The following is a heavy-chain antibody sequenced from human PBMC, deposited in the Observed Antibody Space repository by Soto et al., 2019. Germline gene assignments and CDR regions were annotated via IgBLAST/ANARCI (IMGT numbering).Heavy chain of an antibody. CDR3: AKGPYGDPDY. D-gene: IGHD4-17*01. Sequence: GGSLRLSCAASGFTFSDYSMHWVRQAPGKGLEWLAVISYDGSNKYYADSVTGRFTISRDNSKNTLYLQMNSLRAEDTALYYCAKGPYGDPDYWGQGTLVTVSS. V-gene: IGHV3-30-3*01. CDR1: GFTFSDYS. CDR2: ISYDGSNK. J-gene: IGHJ4*02.